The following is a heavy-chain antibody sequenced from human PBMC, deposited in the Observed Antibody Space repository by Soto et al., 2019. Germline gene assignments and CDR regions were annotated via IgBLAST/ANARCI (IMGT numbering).Heavy chain of an antibody. CDR1: GAALSSGGYF. CDR2: IYYSGGT. V-gene: IGHV4-61*08. Sequence: SETLSLTCTVFGAALSSGGYFYTWVRQPPGKGLEWLGYIYYSGGTNYNPSLKSRVTISLDKSKGQFSLRLISVTAADTAVYYCTREQSDDNYFDPWGQGTLVTVSS. D-gene: IGHD6-19*01. CDR3: TREQSDDNYFDP. J-gene: IGHJ5*02.